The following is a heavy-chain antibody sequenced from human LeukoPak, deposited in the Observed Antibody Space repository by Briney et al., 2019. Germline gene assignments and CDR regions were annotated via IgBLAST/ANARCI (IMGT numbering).Heavy chain of an antibody. CDR2: INHRGNT. CDR1: GGSFSGYY. D-gene: IGHD3-22*01. Sequence: SETLSLTCAVYGGSFSGYYWTWIRQPPGEGLEWIGDINHRGNTNYNPSLKSRVTISVDTSKNQFSLKLSSVTAADTAVYYCARDGRSDYYYDSSGNFDYWGQGTLVTVSS. J-gene: IGHJ4*02. CDR3: ARDGRSDYYYDSSGNFDY. V-gene: IGHV4-34*01.